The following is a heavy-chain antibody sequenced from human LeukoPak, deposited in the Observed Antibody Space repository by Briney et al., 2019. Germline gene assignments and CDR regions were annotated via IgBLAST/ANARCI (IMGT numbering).Heavy chain of an antibody. V-gene: IGHV1-2*02. D-gene: IGHD6-13*01. CDR3: ARHSSSWSGNFGY. CDR1: GYTFTGYY. Sequence: GASVKVSCKASGYTFTGYYMHWVRQAPGQGLEWMGWINPNSGGTNYAQKFQGRVTMTRDTSISTAYMELSRLRSDDTAVYYCARHSSSWSGNFGYWGQGTLVTVSS. CDR2: INPNSGGT. J-gene: IGHJ4*02.